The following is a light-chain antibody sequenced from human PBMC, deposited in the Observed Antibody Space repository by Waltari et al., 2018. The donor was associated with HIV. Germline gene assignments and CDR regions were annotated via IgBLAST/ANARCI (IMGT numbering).Light chain of an antibody. Sequence: QSVLTQPPSVSAAPGQQVTISCSGSSSTIGNNFVSWYQQLPATAPKLLIYDTNKRPSVIPDRFSASKSGTSATLAITGLQTGDEAVYYCGTWDNNLSAFWVFGGGTKVTVL. V-gene: IGLV1-51*01. J-gene: IGLJ3*02. CDR3: GTWDNNLSAFWV. CDR2: DTN. CDR1: SSTIGNNF.